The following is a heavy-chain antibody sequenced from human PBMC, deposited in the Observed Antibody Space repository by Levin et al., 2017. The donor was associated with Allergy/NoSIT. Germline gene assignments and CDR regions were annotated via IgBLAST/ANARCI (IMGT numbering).Heavy chain of an antibody. CDR2: IFHRGTT. Sequence: SQTLSLTCTVSGDSISTDFYHWGWVRQPPGKGLEWIGSIFHRGTTYYRPSLRGRVTISVDTSKNQFSLKLTSVTAADTAMYYCAGEYSSSCAYWGQGTVVTVSS. D-gene: IGHD6-6*01. V-gene: IGHV4-39*07. CDR3: AGEYSSSCAY. J-gene: IGHJ4*02. CDR1: GDSISTDFYH.